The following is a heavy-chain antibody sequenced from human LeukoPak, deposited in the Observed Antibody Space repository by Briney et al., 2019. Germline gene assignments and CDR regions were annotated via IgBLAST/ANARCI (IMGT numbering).Heavy chain of an antibody. CDR1: GGSFSGYY. CDR3: ARGLPDYDFWSGYTRGRFDY. J-gene: IGHJ4*02. V-gene: IGHV4-34*01. Sequence: SETLSLTCAVYGGSFSGYYWSWIRQPPGKGLEWIGEINHSGSTNYNPSLKSRVTISVDTSKNQFPLKLSSVTAADTAVYYCARGLPDYDFWSGYTRGRFDYWGQGTLVTVSS. CDR2: INHSGST. D-gene: IGHD3-3*01.